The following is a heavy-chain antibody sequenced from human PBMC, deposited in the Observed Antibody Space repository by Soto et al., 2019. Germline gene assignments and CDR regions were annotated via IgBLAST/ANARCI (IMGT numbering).Heavy chain of an antibody. Sequence: GESLKISCQCSGYTFSNFWIGWVRQLPGKGLEWMGIIYPGDHETRYSPSFHGKVTISADKSINTAYLQWNSLEATDTAFYFCARSPRSSPYFDYWGQGALVTVSS. J-gene: IGHJ4*02. CDR1: GYTFSNFW. D-gene: IGHD6-13*01. V-gene: IGHV5-51*01. CDR2: IYPGDHET. CDR3: ARSPRSSPYFDY.